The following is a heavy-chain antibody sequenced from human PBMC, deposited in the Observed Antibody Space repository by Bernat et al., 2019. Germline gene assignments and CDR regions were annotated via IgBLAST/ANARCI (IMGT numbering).Heavy chain of an antibody. J-gene: IGHJ5*02. Sequence: QLQLQESGSGLVKPSQTLSLTCAVSGGSISSGGYSWSWILQPPGKGLEWIGYIYHSGGTYYNPSLKSRVTISVDRAKNTFSLKLSSVTAAATAVYYCARVGLLNGRNWFDPWGQGTLVTVSS. V-gene: IGHV4-30-2*01. CDR2: IYHSGGT. CDR3: ARVGLLNGRNWFDP. CDR1: GGSISSGGYS.